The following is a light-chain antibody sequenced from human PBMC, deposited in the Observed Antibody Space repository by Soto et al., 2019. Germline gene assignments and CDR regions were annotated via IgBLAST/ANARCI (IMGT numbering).Light chain of an antibody. J-gene: IGKJ2*01. CDR2: DAS. CDR1: QSISSW. Sequence: DIQMTQSPSTLSASVGDRVTITCRASQSISSWLAWYQQKPGKAPKLLIYDASTRATGIPARFSGSGSGTEFTLTISSLQSEDFAVYYCQQYNNWPGTFGQGTKLEIK. V-gene: IGKV1-5*01. CDR3: QQYNNWPGT.